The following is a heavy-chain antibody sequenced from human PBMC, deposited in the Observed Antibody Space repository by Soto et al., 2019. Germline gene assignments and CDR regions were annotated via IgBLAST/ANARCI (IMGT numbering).Heavy chain of an antibody. CDR2: IYWDDDK. V-gene: IGHV2-5*02. D-gene: IGHD2-2*02. Sequence: SGPTLVNPTQTLTLTCTFSGFSLSRIGVGVGWIRQPPGKALEWLALIYWDDDKRYRPSLESRLTITKDTSKNQVVLTMTNMDPEDTATYYCAHAYTGSSWFQNWFDPWGQGTQVTVSS. CDR3: AHAYTGSSWFQNWFDP. CDR1: GFSLSRIGVG. J-gene: IGHJ5*02.